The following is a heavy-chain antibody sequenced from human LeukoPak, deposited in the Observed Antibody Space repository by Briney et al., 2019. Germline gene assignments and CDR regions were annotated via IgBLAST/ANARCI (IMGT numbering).Heavy chain of an antibody. D-gene: IGHD3-3*01. Sequence: SETLSLTCTVSGGSISSYYWSWIRQPAGKGLEWIGRIYTSGSTNYNPSLKSRVTMSVDTSKNQFSLKLSSVTAADTAVYYCASTTYYDFWSGYYTSFDIWGQGTMVTVSS. CDR2: IYTSGST. J-gene: IGHJ3*02. V-gene: IGHV4-4*07. CDR3: ASTTYYDFWSGYYTSFDI. CDR1: GGSISSYY.